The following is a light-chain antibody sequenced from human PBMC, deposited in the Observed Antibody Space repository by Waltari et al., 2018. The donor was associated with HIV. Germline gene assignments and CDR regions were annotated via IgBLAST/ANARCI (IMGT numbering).Light chain of an antibody. J-gene: IGKJ2*01. V-gene: IGKV3-20*01. CDR1: EYINIRY. Sequence: VVTQSRGTLSLCPGERAAISCKASEYINIRYVAWYHQKICQAPRLLIYGPYSRATGLPVWSSGSVSGTDFILTITIPESDDSGVSPCQQYGNLPTTF. CDR2: GPY. CDR3: QQYGNLPTT.